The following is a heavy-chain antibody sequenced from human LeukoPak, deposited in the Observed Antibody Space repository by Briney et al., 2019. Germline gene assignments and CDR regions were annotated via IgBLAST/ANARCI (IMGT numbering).Heavy chain of an antibody. Sequence: GGSLRLSCAASGFTFSSSSISWVRQAPGKGLEWVSAITDAVGSTHYADSVKGRFTISSDNSKDTVYLQMNSLRPEDMAVYYCAKEIFSGLLYIDYWGQGTLVTVSS. D-gene: IGHD5-12*01. CDR3: AKEIFSGLLYIDY. CDR1: GFTFSSSS. J-gene: IGHJ4*02. V-gene: IGHV3-23*01. CDR2: ITDAVGST.